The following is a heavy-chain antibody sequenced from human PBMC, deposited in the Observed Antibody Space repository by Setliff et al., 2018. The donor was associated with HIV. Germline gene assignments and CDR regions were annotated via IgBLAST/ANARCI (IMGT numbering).Heavy chain of an antibody. CDR1: GASISSHNYY. Sequence: SETLSLTCTVSGASISSHNYYWGWIRQSPGKGLEWIASIRSSGDTYYNPSLQSRVIISVDTSNNQFSLKLSSVTAADTAVYYCARGGRSLAAQTWFDPWGQGTLVTVSS. V-gene: IGHV4-39*01. CDR2: IRSSGDT. CDR3: ARGGRSLAAQTWFDP. D-gene: IGHD6-6*01. J-gene: IGHJ5*02.